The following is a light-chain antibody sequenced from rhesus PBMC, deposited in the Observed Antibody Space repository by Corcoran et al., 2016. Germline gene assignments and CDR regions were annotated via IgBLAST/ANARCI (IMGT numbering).Light chain of an antibody. J-gene: IGKJ1*01. Sequence: EIVMTQSPATLSLSPGERATLSCRASQSVGSTLAWYQQKPGQAPRLLIYYASSRAPGIPDRFSGRGSGTEFTLTISSLDPEDVGVYYCQKYNDWPWTFGQGTKVEIK. CDR3: QKYNDWPWT. CDR2: YAS. V-gene: IGKV3-42*02. CDR1: QSVGST.